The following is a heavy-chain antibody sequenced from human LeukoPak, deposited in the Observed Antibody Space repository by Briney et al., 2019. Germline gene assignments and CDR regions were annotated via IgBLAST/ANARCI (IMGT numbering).Heavy chain of an antibody. CDR3: AKDPNILRYFDY. V-gene: IGHV3-23*01. J-gene: IGHJ4*02. Sequence: PGGSLRLSCTGSGFTFSNYAMSWVRQAPGKGLEWVSCISGSGGSTYYADSVKGRFTISRDNSMNALYLQMNSLRAEDTAVYYCAKDPNILRYFDYWGQGTLVTVSS. D-gene: IGHD1-26*01. CDR1: GFTFSNYA. CDR2: ISGSGGST.